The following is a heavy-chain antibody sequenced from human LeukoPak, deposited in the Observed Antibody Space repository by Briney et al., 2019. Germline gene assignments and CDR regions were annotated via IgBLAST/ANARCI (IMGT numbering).Heavy chain of an antibody. J-gene: IGHJ4*02. CDR2: ISADGDST. V-gene: IGHV3-43*02. CDR3: AKDQAPYYYVTTGYPDY. Sequence: GGSLRLSCAAAGFSFDDYAMYWVRQAPGKGLQWVSVISADGDSTYYADSVTGRFTISRDNSKNSLYLQMDSLRSEDTAFYYCAKDQAPYYYVTTGYPDYWGQGTLVTVSS. CDR1: GFSFDDYA. D-gene: IGHD3-22*01.